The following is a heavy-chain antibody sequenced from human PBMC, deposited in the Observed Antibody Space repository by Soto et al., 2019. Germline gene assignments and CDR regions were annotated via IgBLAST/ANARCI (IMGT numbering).Heavy chain of an antibody. J-gene: IGHJ6*02. CDR3: AKDFVVTPRYYYYGMDV. Sequence: QVQLVESGGGVVQPGRSLRLSCAASGFTFSSYGMHWVRQAPGKGLEWVAVISYDGSNKYYADSVKGRFTIYRDNSKKSLYLQLKSLGAEEMALYYCAKDFVVTPRYYYYGMDVWGQGTTVTVSS. CDR1: GFTFSSYG. CDR2: ISYDGSNK. D-gene: IGHD2-21*02. V-gene: IGHV3-30*18.